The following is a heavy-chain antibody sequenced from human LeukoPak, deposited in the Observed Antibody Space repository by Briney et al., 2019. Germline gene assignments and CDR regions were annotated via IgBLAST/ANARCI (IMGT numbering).Heavy chain of an antibody. CDR3: AKAELRGYSYGFDY. CDR1: GFTLSSYA. J-gene: IGHJ4*02. D-gene: IGHD5-18*01. V-gene: IGHV3-23*01. CDR2: ISGSGGST. Sequence: PGGSLRLSCAASGFTLSSYAMSWVRQAPGKGLEWVSAISGSGGSTYYADSVKGRFTISRDNSKNTLYLQMNSLRAEDTAVYYCAKAELRGYSYGFDYRGQGTLVTVSS.